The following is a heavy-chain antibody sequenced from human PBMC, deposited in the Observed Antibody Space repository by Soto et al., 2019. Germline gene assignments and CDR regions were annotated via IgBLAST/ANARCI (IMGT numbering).Heavy chain of an antibody. CDR2: IYYSGGT. V-gene: IGHV4-30-4*02. D-gene: IGHD2-2*01. CDR1: GFSISSGDYY. J-gene: IGHJ6*02. CDR3: ARAVYCTTANCWDDFHYYNIDV. Sequence: SDTLSLTCPFSGFSISSGDYYWSWIRQPPGKGLEWIGEIYYSGGTCYNPSLKSRITISVDTSKNQFSLKLTSVTAADTAVYYCARAVYCTTANCWDDFHYYNIDVWGQGTAVTVSS.